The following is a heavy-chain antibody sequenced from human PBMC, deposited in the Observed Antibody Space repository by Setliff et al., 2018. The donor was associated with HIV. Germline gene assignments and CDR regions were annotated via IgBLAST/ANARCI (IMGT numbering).Heavy chain of an antibody. V-gene: IGHV1-2*02. CDR1: GGRFRSFG. J-gene: IGHJ6*03. CDR2: VNPNNGAS. CDR3: AKDHGPPDSNFWIDPLYMDV. D-gene: IGHD3-3*01. Sequence: ASVKVSCKASGGRFRSFGFSWIRQAPGQGLEWMGWVNPNNGASNYAQRFQGRVTMTRDTSISTAYMELSRLRSDDTAVYYCAKDHGPPDSNFWIDPLYMDVWGKGTTVTVSS.